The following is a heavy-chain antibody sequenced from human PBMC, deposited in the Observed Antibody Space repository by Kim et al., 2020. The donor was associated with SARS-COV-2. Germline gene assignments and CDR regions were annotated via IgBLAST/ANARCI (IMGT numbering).Heavy chain of an antibody. V-gene: IGHV3-23*05. J-gene: IGHJ4*02. Sequence: ADSVEGRFTISRDNCKNTLYLQMNRLRAEDTAVFYCAKTRGGGDWTHFDYWGQGTLVTVSS. CDR3: AKTRGGGDWTHFDY. D-gene: IGHD2-21*02.